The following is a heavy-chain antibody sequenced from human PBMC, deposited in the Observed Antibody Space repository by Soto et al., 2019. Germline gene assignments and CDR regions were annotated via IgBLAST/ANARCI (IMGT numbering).Heavy chain of an antibody. Sequence: QLQLQESGPGLVKPAETLSLKCAVSGGSVSSGNYFWGWIRQPPGKGLEWIGNIYYNGDTYYSPSLKNRVSMSVGTAQKQSSHRLTSVTAADTAVYYCARRLIEIWTEGHALDFWGQGTLVTVSS. CDR2: IYYNGDT. CDR3: ARRLIEIWTEGHALDF. CDR1: GGSVSSGNYF. J-gene: IGHJ3*01. V-gene: IGHV4-39*01. D-gene: IGHD1-1*01.